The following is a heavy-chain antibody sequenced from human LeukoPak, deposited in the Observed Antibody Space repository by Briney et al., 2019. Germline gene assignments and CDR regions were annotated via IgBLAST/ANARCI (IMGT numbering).Heavy chain of an antibody. D-gene: IGHD3-22*01. J-gene: IGHJ4*02. CDR2: IYYSGST. Sequence: SETLSLTCTVSGGSISSYYWSWIRQPPGKGLEWMGYIYYSGSTNYNPSLKSRVTMSVDTSKNQFSLKLSSVTAADTAVYYCARHEPYYDSSGYYPRFDYWGQGTLVTVSS. V-gene: IGHV4-59*08. CDR1: GGSISSYY. CDR3: ARHEPYYDSSGYYPRFDY.